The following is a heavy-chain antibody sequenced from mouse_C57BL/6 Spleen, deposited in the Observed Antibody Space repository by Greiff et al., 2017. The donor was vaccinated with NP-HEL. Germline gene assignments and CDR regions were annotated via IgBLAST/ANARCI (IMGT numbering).Heavy chain of an antibody. CDR3: AAAYAHLDV. Sequence: QVQLQQPGAELVRPGTSVKLSCKASGYTFTSYWMHWVKQRPGQGLEWIGVIDPSDSYTNYNQKFKGKATLTVDTSSSTAYMQLSSLTSEDSAVYYRAAAYAHLDVWGTGTTVTVSS. J-gene: IGHJ1*03. D-gene: IGHD6-5*01. CDR1: GYTFTSYW. V-gene: IGHV1-59*01. CDR2: IDPSDSYT.